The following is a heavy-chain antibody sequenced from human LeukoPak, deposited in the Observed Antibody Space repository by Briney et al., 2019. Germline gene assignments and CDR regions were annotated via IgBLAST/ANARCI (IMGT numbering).Heavy chain of an antibody. CDR1: GFTFSGSA. Sequence: GGSLRLSCAASGFTFSGSAMHWVRQASGKGLEWVGRIRSKANSYATAYAASVKGRFTISRDDSKNSAYLQMNSLKTEDTAVYYCTDMGTGDYWGQGTPVTVSS. CDR3: TDMGTGDY. CDR2: IRSKANSYAT. V-gene: IGHV3-73*01. D-gene: IGHD3-10*01. J-gene: IGHJ4*02.